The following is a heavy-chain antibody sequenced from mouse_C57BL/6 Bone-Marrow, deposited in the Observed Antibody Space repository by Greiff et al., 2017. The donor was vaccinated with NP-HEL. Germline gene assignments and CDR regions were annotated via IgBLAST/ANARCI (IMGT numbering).Heavy chain of an antibody. CDR3: ASNSPSFYAMDY. CDR1: GYAFSSSW. Sequence: QVQLQQSGPELVKPGASVKISCKASGYAFSSSWMNWVKQRPGKGLEWIGRIYPGDGDTNYNGKFKGKATLTADKSSSTAYMQLSSLTSEDSAVYFCASNSPSFYAMDYWGQGTSVTVSS. D-gene: IGHD1-3*01. V-gene: IGHV1-82*01. J-gene: IGHJ4*01. CDR2: IYPGDGDT.